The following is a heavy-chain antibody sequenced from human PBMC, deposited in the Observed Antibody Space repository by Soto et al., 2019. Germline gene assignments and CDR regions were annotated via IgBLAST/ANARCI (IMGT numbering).Heavy chain of an antibody. CDR1: GYTFTNYG. D-gene: IGHD2-15*01. Sequence: QVQLVQSGPEVKKPGASVKVSCKASGYTFTNYGFNWVRQAPGQGLEWMGWISAYNGHTKDSQIFQARVIMTTDTSTSTAYMELRSLTSDDTAVYYCAREVAGTNPLGYWGQGTLVTVSS. CDR2: ISAYNGHT. V-gene: IGHV1-18*01. CDR3: AREVAGTNPLGY. J-gene: IGHJ4*02.